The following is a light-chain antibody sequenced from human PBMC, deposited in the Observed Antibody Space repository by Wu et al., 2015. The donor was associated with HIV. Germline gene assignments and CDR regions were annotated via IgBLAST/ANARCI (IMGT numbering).Light chain of an antibody. V-gene: IGKV3-11*01. CDR3: QQYNNWPPGS. CDR1: ESVSTY. Sequence: EIVLTQSPGTLSLSPGERATLSCRASESVSTYLAWYQKKPGQAPRLLIYDASNRATGIPARFSGSGSGTDFTLTISSLEPEDFAVYYCQQYNNWPPGSFGQGTKVEIK. J-gene: IGKJ2*04. CDR2: DAS.